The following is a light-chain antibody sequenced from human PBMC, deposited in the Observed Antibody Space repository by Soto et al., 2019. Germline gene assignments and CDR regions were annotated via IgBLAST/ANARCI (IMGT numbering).Light chain of an antibody. CDR2: EVS. CDR1: SSDVGGYNY. J-gene: IGLJ2*01. CDR3: SSYAGTNAVV. Sequence: QSVLTQPPSASGSPGQSVTISCTGTSSDVGGYNYVSWYQQHPGKAPKLMISEVSKRPSGVPDRFSGSKSGNTASLTVSGLQAEDEAEYYCSSYAGTNAVVFGGGTKLTVL. V-gene: IGLV2-8*01.